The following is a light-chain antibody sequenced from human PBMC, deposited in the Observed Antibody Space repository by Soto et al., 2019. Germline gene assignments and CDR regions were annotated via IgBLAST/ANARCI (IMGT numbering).Light chain of an antibody. CDR3: QQYNSRPLT. J-gene: IGKJ4*01. CDR1: QSVSSN. Sequence: EIVMTQSPATLSVSPGDTATLSCRASQSVSSNLAWYQQKPGQAPRLLIYGASSRATGTPGRFSGSGSGTEFTLTISSLQSEDFAVYYCQQYNSRPLTFGGGTKVEIK. V-gene: IGKV3D-15*01. CDR2: GAS.